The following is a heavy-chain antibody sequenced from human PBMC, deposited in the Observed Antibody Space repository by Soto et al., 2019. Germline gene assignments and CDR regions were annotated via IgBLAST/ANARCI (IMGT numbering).Heavy chain of an antibody. CDR2: IIPILGIA. Sequence: ASVKVSCKASGGTFSSYTISWVRQAPGQGLEWMGRIIPILGIANYAQKFKGRVTNTADKYTSTAYMELSSLRSEDTAVYYCARDIYYYDSGSPGTYYYYGMDVWGKGTTVTVSS. V-gene: IGHV1-69*04. J-gene: IGHJ6*04. CDR3: ARDIYYYDSGSPGTYYYYGMDV. CDR1: GGTFSSYT. D-gene: IGHD3-10*01.